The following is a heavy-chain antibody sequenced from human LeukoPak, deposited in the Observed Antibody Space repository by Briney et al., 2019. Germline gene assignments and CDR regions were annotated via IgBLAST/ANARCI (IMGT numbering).Heavy chain of an antibody. J-gene: IGHJ6*03. Sequence: SGTLSLTCTVSGGSISSSNWWSWVRQPPGKGLEWIGEIYHSGTTYYNPSLKSRVTISVDTSKNQFSLKLSSVTAADTAVYYCARHGDYGDYYYYYMDVWGKGTTVTISS. CDR3: ARHGDYGDYYYYYMDV. V-gene: IGHV4-4*02. CDR1: GGSISSSNW. D-gene: IGHD4-17*01. CDR2: IYHSGTT.